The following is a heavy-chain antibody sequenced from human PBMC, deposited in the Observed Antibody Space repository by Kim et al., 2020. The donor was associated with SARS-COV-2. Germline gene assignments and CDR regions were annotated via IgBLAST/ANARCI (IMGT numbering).Heavy chain of an antibody. J-gene: IGHJ4*02. CDR2: ISYDGSNK. Sequence: GSLRLSCAASGFTFSSYGMHWVRQAPGKGLEWVAVISYDGSNKYYADSVKGRFTISRDNSKNTLYLQMNSLRAEDTAVYYCAKDWDIVLMVYALTFDYWGQGTLVTVSS. V-gene: IGHV3-30*18. CDR1: GFTFSSYG. CDR3: AKDWDIVLMVYALTFDY. D-gene: IGHD2-8*01.